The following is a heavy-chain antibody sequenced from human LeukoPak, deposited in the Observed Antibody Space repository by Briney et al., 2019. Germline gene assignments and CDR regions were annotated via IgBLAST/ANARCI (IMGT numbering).Heavy chain of an antibody. D-gene: IGHD4-17*01. CDR2: ISSSSSYA. CDR3: ARDYGDYVKYFQY. Sequence: SGGSLRLSCAASGFTFSGYYMSWIRQAPGKGLEWVSYISSSSSYADYADSVKGRFTISRDNAKNSLYLQMNSLRAEDTAVYYCARDYGDYVKYFQYWGQGTLVTVSS. J-gene: IGHJ1*01. V-gene: IGHV3-11*05. CDR1: GFTFSGYY.